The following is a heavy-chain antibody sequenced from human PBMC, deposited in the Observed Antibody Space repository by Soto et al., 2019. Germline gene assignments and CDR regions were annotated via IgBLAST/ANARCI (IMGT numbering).Heavy chain of an antibody. CDR3: ARESPIYGDYGLAFDI. J-gene: IGHJ3*02. V-gene: IGHV1-69*01. Sequence: QVQLVQSGAEVKKPGSSVKVSCKASGGTFSSYAISWVRQAPGQGLERMGGIIPIFGTANYAQKFQGRVTITADESTSTAYMELSSLRSEDTAMYYCARESPIYGDYGLAFDIWGQGTMVTVSS. D-gene: IGHD4-17*01. CDR1: GGTFSSYA. CDR2: IIPIFGTA.